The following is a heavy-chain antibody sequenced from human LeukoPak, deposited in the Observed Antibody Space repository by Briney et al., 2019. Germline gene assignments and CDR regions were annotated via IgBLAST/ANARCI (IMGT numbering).Heavy chain of an antibody. D-gene: IGHD2-2*01. V-gene: IGHV4-59*08. Sequence: SETLSLTCTVSGGSISSYYWSWIRRPPGKGLEWIGYIYYSGSTNYNPSLKSRVTISVDTSKNQFSLKLSSVTAADTAVYYCARNVPVVVPAIGFDYWGQGTLVTVSS. CDR3: ARNVPVVVPAIGFDY. CDR1: GGSISSYY. CDR2: IYYSGST. J-gene: IGHJ4*02.